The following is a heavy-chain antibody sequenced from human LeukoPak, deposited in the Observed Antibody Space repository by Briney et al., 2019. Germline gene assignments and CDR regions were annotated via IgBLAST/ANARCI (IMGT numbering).Heavy chain of an antibody. V-gene: IGHV3-13*01. D-gene: IGHD6-6*01. CDR3: ARGRYSSSSGRYFDL. J-gene: IGHJ2*01. Sequence: GGSLRLSCAASGFTFSGYDMHWVRQATGKGLEWVSAIGTAGDTYYPGSVRGRFTISRENAKSSLYLQMNSLRAGDTAVYYCARGRYSSSSGRYFDLWGRGTLVTVSS. CDR1: GFTFSGYD. CDR2: IGTAGDT.